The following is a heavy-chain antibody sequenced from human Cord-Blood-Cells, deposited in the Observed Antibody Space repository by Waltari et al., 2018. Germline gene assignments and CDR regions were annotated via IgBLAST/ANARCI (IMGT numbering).Heavy chain of an antibody. CDR3: ARGSYSSSSWYFDL. CDR2: INAGNGNT. J-gene: IGHJ2*01. Sequence: QVQLVQSGAEVKKPGASVKVSCKASGYTFTSYAMHWVRQAPGQRLEWMGWINAGNGNTKYSQKFQGRVTITRDTSASKAYMELSSLRSEDTAVYYCARGSYSSSSWYFDLWGRGTLVTVSS. V-gene: IGHV1-3*01. CDR1: GYTFTSYA. D-gene: IGHD6-6*01.